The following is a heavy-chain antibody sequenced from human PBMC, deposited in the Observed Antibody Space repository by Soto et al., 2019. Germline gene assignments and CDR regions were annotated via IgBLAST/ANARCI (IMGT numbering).Heavy chain of an antibody. CDR1: GFTFSSYS. V-gene: IGHV3-21*01. Sequence: EVQLVESGGGLVKPGGSLRLSCAPSGFTFSSYSMNWVRQAPGKGLEWVSSISSSSTYIYYADSVKGRFTISRDNAKNSLYLQMNSLRAEDTAVYYCARELESSSSSTPRDYYYYGMDVWGQGTTVTVSS. CDR2: ISSSSTYI. CDR3: ARELESSSSSTPRDYYYYGMDV. D-gene: IGHD6-6*01. J-gene: IGHJ6*02.